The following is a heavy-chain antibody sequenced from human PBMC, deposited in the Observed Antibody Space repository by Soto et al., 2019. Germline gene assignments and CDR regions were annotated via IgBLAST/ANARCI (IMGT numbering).Heavy chain of an antibody. V-gene: IGHV3-33*01. CDR2: IWYDGSNK. CDR1: GFTFRTYG. Sequence: QVQLVESGGGVVQPGRSLRLSCAASGFTFRTYGMHWVRQAPGKGLEWVAIIWYDGSNKYYADSVKGRFTSSRDNSKNTLYLQMNSLRAEDTAVYYCARDVSMTAAGTKTDYWGQGTLVTVSS. D-gene: IGHD6-13*01. J-gene: IGHJ4*02. CDR3: ARDVSMTAAGTKTDY.